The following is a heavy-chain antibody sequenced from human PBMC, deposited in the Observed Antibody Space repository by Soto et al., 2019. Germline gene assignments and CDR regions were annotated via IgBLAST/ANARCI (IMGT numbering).Heavy chain of an antibody. J-gene: IGHJ5*02. D-gene: IGHD3-10*01. CDR1: GFTSFSTYA. CDR3: AKDRVVRGWWFDP. V-gene: IGHV3-23*01. CDR2: IPGTGGNT. Sequence: EVQLLESGGGLVPPGGSLRLSCAASGFTSFSTYAMSWVRQAPGKGLEWVSLIPGTGGNTYYADSVKGRFTISRDNSENTLYLQMNSLRAEDTVVYYCAKDRVVRGWWFDPWGRGTLVTVSS.